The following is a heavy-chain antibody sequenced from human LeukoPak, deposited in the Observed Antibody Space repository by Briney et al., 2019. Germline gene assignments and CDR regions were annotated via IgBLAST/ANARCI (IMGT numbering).Heavy chain of an antibody. Sequence: ASVKVSCKASGYTFTGYYMHWVRQAPGQGLEWMGWINPNSGGTNYAQKFQGRVTMTRGTSISTAYMELSRLRSDDTAVYYCARATVVVVAATQAVWFDPWGQGTLVTVSS. CDR3: ARATVVVVAATQAVWFDP. V-gene: IGHV1-2*02. CDR1: GYTFTGYY. CDR2: INPNSGGT. D-gene: IGHD2-15*01. J-gene: IGHJ5*02.